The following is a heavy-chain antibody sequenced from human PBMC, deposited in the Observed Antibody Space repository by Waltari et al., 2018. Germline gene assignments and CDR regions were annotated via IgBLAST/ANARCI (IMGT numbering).Heavy chain of an antibody. Sequence: QEHLRQWGAGLLKSSETMSLTCGVSGGSFGDFSWTWIPQPPGKGLEWLGEINYCGRTTYNPSLMSRVTIAIDTSNNSFSLTLTAVTAADSSMYYCARGRIVFGTNWLDPWGQGTLVIVSS. V-gene: IGHV4-34*02. J-gene: IGHJ5*02. CDR2: INYCGRT. CDR1: GGSFGDFS. CDR3: ARGRIVFGTNWLDP. D-gene: IGHD2-15*01.